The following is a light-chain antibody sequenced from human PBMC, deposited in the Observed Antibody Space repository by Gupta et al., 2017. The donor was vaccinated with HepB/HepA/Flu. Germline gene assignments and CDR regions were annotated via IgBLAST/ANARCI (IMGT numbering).Light chain of an antibody. CDR3: QQYNSLWT. CDR2: QAS. Sequence: DIQMTQSPPTLSASVGDRVTITCRASQSINSWLAWYQQIPGKAPKLLIYQASRLQSGVPSRFSGGGSGTDFTLTIIRLQPDDFATYYCQQYNSLWTFGQGTKVEIK. V-gene: IGKV1-5*03. CDR1: QSINSW. J-gene: IGKJ1*01.